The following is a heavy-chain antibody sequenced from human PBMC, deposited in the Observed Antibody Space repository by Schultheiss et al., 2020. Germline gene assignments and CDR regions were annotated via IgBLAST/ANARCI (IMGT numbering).Heavy chain of an antibody. CDR2: INPNSGGT. CDR3: ARSGFGVVSWFDP. J-gene: IGHJ5*02. V-gene: IGHV1-2*02. CDR1: GYTFTGYY. Sequence: ASVKVSCKASGYTFTGYYMHWVRQAPGQGLEWMGWINPNSGGTNYAQKFQGRVTMTRDTSISTAYMELSRLRSDDTAVYYCARSGFGVVSWFDPWGQGTLVTVSS. D-gene: IGHD3-3*01.